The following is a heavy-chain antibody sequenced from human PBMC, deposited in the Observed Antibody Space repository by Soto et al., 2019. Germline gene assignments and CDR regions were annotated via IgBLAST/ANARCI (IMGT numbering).Heavy chain of an antibody. CDR2: INPIFGTA. J-gene: IGHJ6*02. CDR1: GYTLTTL. D-gene: IGHD3-22*01. CDR3: ARVRDMIDNGMDV. V-gene: IGHV1-69*13. Sequence: ASVKVSCKASGYTLTTLELDWVRRAPGQGLEGMGGINPIFGTANYAQKFQGRVTITADESTSTAYMELSSLRSEDTAVYYCARVRDMIDNGMDVWGQGTTVTVSS.